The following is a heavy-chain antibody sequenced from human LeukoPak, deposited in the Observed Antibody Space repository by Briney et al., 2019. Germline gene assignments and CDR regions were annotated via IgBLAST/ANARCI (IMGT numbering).Heavy chain of an antibody. J-gene: IGHJ4*02. Sequence: GGSLRLSCAASGFTFSSYWMSWVRQAPGKGLEWVAVVWYDGTKTYSPDSVKGRITISRDDSKNTLYLQMNSLRAEDTAVYHCARGVDYYDSSGTIDYWGQGTLVTVSS. D-gene: IGHD3-22*01. V-gene: IGHV3-33*08. CDR1: GFTFSSYW. CDR3: ARGVDYYDSSGTIDY. CDR2: VWYDGTKT.